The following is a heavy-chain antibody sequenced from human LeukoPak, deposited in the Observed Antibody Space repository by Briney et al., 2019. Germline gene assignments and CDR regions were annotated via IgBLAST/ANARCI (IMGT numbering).Heavy chain of an antibody. CDR3: ARQKSGYSGYDLDY. CDR2: ISSYNGNT. V-gene: IGHV1-18*01. D-gene: IGHD5-12*01. J-gene: IGHJ4*02. CDR1: GYTFTSYG. Sequence: VASVKVSCKASGYTFTSYGISWVRQAPGQGLEWMGWISSYNGNTNYAQKLQGRVTMTTDTSTSTAYMELRSLRSDDTAVYYCARQKSGYSGYDLDYWGQGTLVTVSS.